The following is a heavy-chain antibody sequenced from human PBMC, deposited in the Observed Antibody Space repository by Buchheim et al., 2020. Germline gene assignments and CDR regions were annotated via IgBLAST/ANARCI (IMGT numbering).Heavy chain of an antibody. V-gene: IGHV4-34*01. Sequence: QVQLQQWGAGLLKPSETLSLTCAGFGGSLSGYYWTWIRQPPGKGLEWIGEINHSENINYNPSLKSRVTISVDTSKNQFSLRLSSVTAADTAVYYCARGKSLRFTVTGNAYYCGMDVWGQGTT. J-gene: IGHJ6*02. CDR1: GGSLSGYY. CDR2: INHSENI. D-gene: IGHD3-9*01. CDR3: ARGKSLRFTVTGNAYYCGMDV.